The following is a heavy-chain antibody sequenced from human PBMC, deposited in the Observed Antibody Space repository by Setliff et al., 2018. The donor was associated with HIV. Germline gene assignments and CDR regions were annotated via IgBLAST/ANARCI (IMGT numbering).Heavy chain of an antibody. J-gene: IGHJ3*02. V-gene: IGHV3-7*03. CDR3: ATDPGDRLWGAFDI. D-gene: IGHD3-10*01. Sequence: RLSCAASGFSFNNYWMTWVRQAPGKGLEWVADIKRDGSQKEYGDAVKGRFTITRDNAKNSLYLQMDNLRAEDTAVYYCATDPGDRLWGAFDIWGQGTMVTVSS. CDR2: IKRDGSQK. CDR1: GFSFNNYW.